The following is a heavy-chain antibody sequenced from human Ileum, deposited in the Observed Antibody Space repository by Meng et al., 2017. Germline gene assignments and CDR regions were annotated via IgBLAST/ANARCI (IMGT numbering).Heavy chain of an antibody. Sequence: SETLSLTCTVSGGSISSGGYYWSWIRQHPGKGLEWIGYIYYSGSTYYNPSLKSLVTISVDTSKNQFSLKLSSVTAADTAVYYCARGTVGYCSSTSCFYNWFDPWGQGPLVPVSS. CDR2: IYYSGST. D-gene: IGHD2-2*01. CDR1: GGSISSGGYY. J-gene: IGHJ5*02. V-gene: IGHV4-31*01. CDR3: ARGTVGYCSSTSCFYNWFDP.